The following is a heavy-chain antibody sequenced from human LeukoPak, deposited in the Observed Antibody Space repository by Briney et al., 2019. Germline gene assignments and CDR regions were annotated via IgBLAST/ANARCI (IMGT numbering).Heavy chain of an antibody. CDR3: AREAGSSSSLDF. D-gene: IGHD6-6*01. Sequence: GGSLRLSCAASGSTFSSYTMNWVRQAPVKGLEWVSSISSSSGYIYYADSLKGRFTISRDNAKNSLYLQVNSLRAEDTAMYYCAREAGSSSSLDFWGQGTLVTVSS. J-gene: IGHJ4*02. V-gene: IGHV3-21*01. CDR1: GSTFSSYT. CDR2: ISSSSGYI.